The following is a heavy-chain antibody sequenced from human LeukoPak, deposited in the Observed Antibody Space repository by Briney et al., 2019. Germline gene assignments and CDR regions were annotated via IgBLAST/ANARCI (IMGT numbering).Heavy chain of an antibody. J-gene: IGHJ3*02. V-gene: IGHV1-18*01. CDR2: ISAYNGNT. CDR3: AGHLTTLDSYAFDI. D-gene: IGHD4-11*01. Sequence: ASVKVSCKASGYTITSYGISWVRQAPGQGLEWMGWISAYNGNTNYAQKLQGRVTMTTDTSTSTAYMELRSLGSDDTAVYYCAGHLTTLDSYAFDIWGQGTMVTVSS. CDR1: GYTITSYG.